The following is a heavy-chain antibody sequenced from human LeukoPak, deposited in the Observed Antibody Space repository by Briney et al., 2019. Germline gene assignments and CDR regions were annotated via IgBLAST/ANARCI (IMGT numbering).Heavy chain of an antibody. D-gene: IGHD3-22*01. CDR2: ISYDGSYK. CDR3: AKRLGYYDSSEGYFDQ. CDR1: GFTFSSFG. V-gene: IGHV3-30*18. Sequence: GGSLRLSCAASGFTFSSFGMQWVRQAPGKGLEWVAVISYDGSYKKYVDSVKGRFTISRDISKNTLYLQMNSLRAEDTAVYYCAKRLGYYDSSEGYFDQWGQRTLVTVSS. J-gene: IGHJ4*02.